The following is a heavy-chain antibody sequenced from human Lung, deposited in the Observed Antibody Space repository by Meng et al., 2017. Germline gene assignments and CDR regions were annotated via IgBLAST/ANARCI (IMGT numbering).Heavy chain of an antibody. V-gene: IGHV4-34*01. CDR3: ARGPTTMAHDFDY. D-gene: IGHD4-11*01. J-gene: IGHJ4*02. CDR2: INHSGST. Sequence: QVQLPQWGAGLLKPSETLSRTCVVSGGSFSDYYWSWIRQPPGKGLEWIGEINHSGSTNYNPSLESRATISVDTSQNNLSLKLSSVTAADSAVYYCARGPTTMAHDFDYWGQGTLVTVSS. CDR1: GGSFSDYY.